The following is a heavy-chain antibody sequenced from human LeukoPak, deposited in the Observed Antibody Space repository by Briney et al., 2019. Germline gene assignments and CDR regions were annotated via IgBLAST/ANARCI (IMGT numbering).Heavy chain of an antibody. Sequence: GGSLRLSCAASGFTFSSYSMNWVRQAPGKGLEWVSYISSSSSTIYYADSVRGRFTISRDNAKNSLYLQMNSLRDEDTAVYYCARGRVYCSGTSCYEDYWGQGTLVTVSS. D-gene: IGHD2-2*01. V-gene: IGHV3-48*02. CDR1: GFTFSSYS. CDR2: ISSSSSTI. J-gene: IGHJ4*02. CDR3: ARGRVYCSGTSCYEDY.